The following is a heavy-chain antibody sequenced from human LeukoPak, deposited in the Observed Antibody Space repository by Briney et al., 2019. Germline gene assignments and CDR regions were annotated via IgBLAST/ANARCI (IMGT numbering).Heavy chain of an antibody. CDR2: IWYDGSNK. CDR3: AKVGVAVAVGY. CDR1: GFSFSDYG. J-gene: IGHJ4*02. D-gene: IGHD6-19*01. Sequence: PGGSLRLSCAASGFSFSDYGMHWVRQAPGKGLEWVAVIWYDGSNKYYADSVKGRFTISRDNSKNTLYLQMNSLRAEDTAVYYCAKVGVAVAVGYWGQGTLVTVSS. V-gene: IGHV3-33*06.